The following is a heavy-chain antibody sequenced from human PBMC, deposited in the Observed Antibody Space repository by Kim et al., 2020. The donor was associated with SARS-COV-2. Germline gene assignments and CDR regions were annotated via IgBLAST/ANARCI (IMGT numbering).Heavy chain of an antibody. CDR2: ISYDGSNK. CDR1: GFTFSSYG. CDR3: ARDRKEYYYGSGSYYHDNYYYYYGMDV. D-gene: IGHD3-10*01. J-gene: IGHJ6*02. V-gene: IGHV3-33*05. Sequence: GGSLRLSCAASGFTFSSYGMHWVRQAPGKGLEWVAVISYDGSNKYYADSVKGRFTISRDNSKNTLYLQMNSLRAEDTAVYYCARDRKEYYYGSGSYYHDNYYYYYGMDVWGQGTTVTVSS.